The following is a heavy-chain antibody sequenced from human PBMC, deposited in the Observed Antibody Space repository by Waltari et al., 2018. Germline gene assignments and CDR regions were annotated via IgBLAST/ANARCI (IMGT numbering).Heavy chain of an antibody. D-gene: IGHD6-25*01. CDR3: VRRLSQGFDY. J-gene: IGHJ4*02. Sequence: QVQLVQSGAEVKTPASSVKVSCKSAGGTFDSYSISWVRQAPGQGLEWMGGIMPIFGTANYAQKFQGRVTITADESTSTAYMELSSLRSEDTAVYYCVRRLSQGFDYWGQGTLVTVSS. CDR2: IMPIFGTA. CDR1: GGTFDSYS. V-gene: IGHV1-69*01.